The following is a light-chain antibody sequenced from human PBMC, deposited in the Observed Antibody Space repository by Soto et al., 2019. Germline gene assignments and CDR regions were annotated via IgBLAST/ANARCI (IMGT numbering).Light chain of an antibody. J-gene: IGKJ1*01. CDR3: QHSYNSPTLT. V-gene: IGKV1-39*01. CDR2: SVS. CDR1: QNIGNY. Sequence: DIQMTQSPSSLSASVGDRVTITCRASQNIGNYLHWYQQQPGKAPKLLIHSVSTLQTGVPSRFSGSGYATDFTLPISSLQPEDVSTFYCQHSYNSPTLTFGQGTKVEIK.